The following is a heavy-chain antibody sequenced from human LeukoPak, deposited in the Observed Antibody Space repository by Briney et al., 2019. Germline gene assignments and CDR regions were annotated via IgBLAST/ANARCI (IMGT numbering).Heavy chain of an antibody. V-gene: IGHV1-46*01. Sequence: ASVKVSCKASGYTFTSYYMHWVRQAPGQGLEWMGIINPSGGSTSYAQKFQGRVTMTRDTSTDTAYMELSSLRSEDTAVYYCATSQGIYYYMDVWGKGATVTVSS. CDR3: ATSQGIYYYMDV. J-gene: IGHJ6*03. CDR2: INPSGGST. D-gene: IGHD6-13*01. CDR1: GYTFTSYY.